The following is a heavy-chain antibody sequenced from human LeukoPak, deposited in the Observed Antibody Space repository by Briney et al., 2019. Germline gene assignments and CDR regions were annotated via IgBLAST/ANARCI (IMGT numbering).Heavy chain of an antibody. CDR1: GYTFTNHW. CDR3: ARGTWGYQYDY. CDR2: VNPYDADT. Sequence: GESLKISCQASGYTFTNHWVAWVRQVPGKGLEWLGIVNPYDADTRYGPSFEGQVTISADKSINTAFLQWRSLKASDTAIYFCARGTWGYQYDYWGQGIRVIVSS. V-gene: IGHV5-51*01. D-gene: IGHD1-26*01. J-gene: IGHJ4*02.